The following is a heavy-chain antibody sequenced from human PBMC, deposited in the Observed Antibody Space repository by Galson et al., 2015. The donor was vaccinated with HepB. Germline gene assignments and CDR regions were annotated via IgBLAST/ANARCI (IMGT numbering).Heavy chain of an antibody. Sequence: SLRLSCAASGFTVSSNYMSWVRQAPGKGLEWVSVIYSGGSTYYADSVKGRFTISRDNSKNTLYLQMNSLRAEDTAVYYCARDSRASYGSGSYSFDYWGQGTLVTVSS. CDR2: IYSGGST. D-gene: IGHD3-10*01. J-gene: IGHJ4*02. CDR3: ARDSRASYGSGSYSFDY. V-gene: IGHV3-66*01. CDR1: GFTVSSNY.